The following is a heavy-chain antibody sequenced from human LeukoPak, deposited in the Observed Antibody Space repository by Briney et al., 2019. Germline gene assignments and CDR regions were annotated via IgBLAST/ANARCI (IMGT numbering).Heavy chain of an antibody. Sequence: GGSLRLSCAASGFTFSDFGMHWVRQAPGKGLEWVAFIRNDGSKDYYPDSVKGRFTISRDNSRTTLYLQMHSLRIEDTAVYYCVKGGSSSHNWFDPWGQGTLVTVSS. J-gene: IGHJ5*02. D-gene: IGHD6-13*01. CDR1: GFTFSDFG. CDR2: IRNDGSKD. V-gene: IGHV3-30*02. CDR3: VKGGSSSHNWFDP.